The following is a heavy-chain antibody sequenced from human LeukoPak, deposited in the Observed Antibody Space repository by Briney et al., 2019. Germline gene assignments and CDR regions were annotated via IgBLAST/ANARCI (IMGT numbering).Heavy chain of an antibody. CDR1: GGTFSSYA. Sequence: SVKVSCKASGGTFSSYAISWVRQAPGQGLEWMGGIIPIFGTANYAQKFQGRVTITADESTSTAYMELSSLRSDDTAMYYCARQSTGSYYSPIDYWGQGTLVTVSS. CDR2: IIPIFGTA. V-gene: IGHV1-69*13. J-gene: IGHJ4*02. CDR3: ARQSTGSYYSPIDY. D-gene: IGHD1-26*01.